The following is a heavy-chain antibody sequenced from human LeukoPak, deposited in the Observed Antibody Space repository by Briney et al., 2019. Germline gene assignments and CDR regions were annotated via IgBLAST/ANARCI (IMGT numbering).Heavy chain of an antibody. D-gene: IGHD5-18*01. V-gene: IGHV4-38-2*02. Sequence: SETLSLTCTVSGYSISSGYYWGWIRQPPGKGLEWIGSIYHSASTYYNPSLKSRVTISVDTSKNQFSLKLSSVTAADTAVYFCARHLEVGYSYGYLDYWGQGTLVTVSS. CDR3: ARHLEVGYSYGYLDY. CDR2: IYHSAST. CDR1: GYSISSGYY. J-gene: IGHJ4*02.